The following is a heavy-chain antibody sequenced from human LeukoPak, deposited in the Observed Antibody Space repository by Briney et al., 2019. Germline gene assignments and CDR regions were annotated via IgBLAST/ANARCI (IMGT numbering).Heavy chain of an antibody. V-gene: IGHV4-39*01. CDR2: IYYSGST. J-gene: IGHJ4*02. D-gene: IGHD3-22*01. CDR3: ASPPSYYDSSGSTAYY. CDR1: GDSISSGGYY. Sequence: SQTLSLTCTVSGDSISSGGYYWGWIRQPPGKGLEWIGSIYYSGSTYYNPSLKSRGTISVDTSKNQFSLMLNSVTAADTAMYYCASPPSYYDSSGSTAYYWGQGTLVTVSS.